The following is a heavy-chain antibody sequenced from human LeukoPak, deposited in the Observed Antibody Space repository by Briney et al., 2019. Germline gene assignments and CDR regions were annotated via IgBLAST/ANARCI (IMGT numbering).Heavy chain of an antibody. CDR1: GFTVSSNY. CDR2: IYSGGST. J-gene: IGHJ5*02. Sequence: GGSLRLSCAASGFTVSSNYMSWVRQAPGKGLEWVSVIYSGGSTYYADSVKGRFTISRDNSKNTLYLQMNSLRAEDTAVYYCAKTPSDWLLYGWFDPWGQGTLVTVSS. D-gene: IGHD3-9*01. V-gene: IGHV3-53*01. CDR3: AKTPSDWLLYGWFDP.